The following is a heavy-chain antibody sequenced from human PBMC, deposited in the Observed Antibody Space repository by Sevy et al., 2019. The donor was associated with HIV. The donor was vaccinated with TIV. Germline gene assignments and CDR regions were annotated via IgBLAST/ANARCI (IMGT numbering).Heavy chain of an antibody. CDR3: AKDIYCSGGSCPTPYYYYCMDV. D-gene: IGHD2-15*01. J-gene: IGHJ6*02. V-gene: IGHV3-43*01. Sequence: GGSLRLSCAASGFTFDDYTMHWVRQAPGKGLEWVSLISWDGGSPYYADSVKGRFTISRDNSKNSLYLQMSSLRTEDTALYYCAKDIYCSGGSCPTPYYYYCMDVWGQGTTVTVSS. CDR2: ISWDGGSP. CDR1: GFTFDDYT.